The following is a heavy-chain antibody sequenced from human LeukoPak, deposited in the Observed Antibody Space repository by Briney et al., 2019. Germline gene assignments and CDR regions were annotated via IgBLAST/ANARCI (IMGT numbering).Heavy chain of an antibody. Sequence: GGSLRLSCAASGFTFSSFGMHWVRQAPGKGLEWVAFIRYDGSIKYYADSVKDRFTISRDNSKNMLYLQMSSLRAEDTAVYYCAKVEEISSHYTGGSFDTWGQGTMVSVSS. CDR2: IRYDGSIK. V-gene: IGHV3-30*02. CDR3: AKVEEISSHYTGGSFDT. J-gene: IGHJ3*02. D-gene: IGHD6-13*01. CDR1: GFTFSSFG.